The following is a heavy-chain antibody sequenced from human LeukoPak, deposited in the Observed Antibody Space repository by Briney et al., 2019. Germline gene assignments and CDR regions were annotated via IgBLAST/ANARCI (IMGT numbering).Heavy chain of an antibody. CDR1: GFIFSNYA. Sequence: GASLRLSCAASGFIFSNYAMYWVRQAPGKGLEWVSAISGRSNNTYYADSVKGRFTISRDSSKNTLYLQMNSLRADDTAVYYCAKWGDYDVLTGYYVSDFWGQGTLVSVSS. V-gene: IGHV3-23*01. CDR2: ISGRSNNT. J-gene: IGHJ4*02. D-gene: IGHD3-9*01. CDR3: AKWGDYDVLTGYYVSDF.